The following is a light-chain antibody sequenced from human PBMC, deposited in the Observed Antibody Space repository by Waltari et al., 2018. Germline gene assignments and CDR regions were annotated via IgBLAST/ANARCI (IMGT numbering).Light chain of an antibody. CDR1: QSVGRT. V-gene: IGKV3-20*01. CDR3: QHYLRLPVS. Sequence: EIVLTQSPGTLSLSPGERATLSCRASQSVGRTLAWSQQRPGQAPRLLMYGASIRAADIPDRFAGSGSGTDFSLTINRLEPEDFAVYYCQHYLRLPVSFGQGTKVEIK. CDR2: GAS. J-gene: IGKJ1*01.